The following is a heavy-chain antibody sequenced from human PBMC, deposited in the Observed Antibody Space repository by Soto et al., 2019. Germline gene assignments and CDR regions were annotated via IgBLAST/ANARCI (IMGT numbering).Heavy chain of an antibody. V-gene: IGHV4-39*01. CDR1: GGSISSSSYY. CDR3: GRHTPAISLSDH. Sequence: QLQLQESGPGLVKPSETLSLTCTVSGGSISSSSYYWGWIRQPPGKGLEWIGSIYYSGSTYYNPSLNGRVTISVDTSKNQFPPKLSSVTAADTAVYYCGRHTPAISLSDHWGQGTLVTVSS. J-gene: IGHJ4*02. D-gene: IGHD2-15*01. CDR2: IYYSGST.